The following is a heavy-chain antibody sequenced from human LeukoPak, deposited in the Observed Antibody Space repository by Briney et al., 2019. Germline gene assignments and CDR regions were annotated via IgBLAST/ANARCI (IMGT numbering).Heavy chain of an antibody. D-gene: IGHD6-6*01. CDR2: IWYDGSNK. J-gene: IGHJ1*01. CDR1: GFTFGSYG. CDR3: AFEYSSSSEYFQH. Sequence: GRSLRLSCAASGFTFGSYGMHWVRQAPGKGLEWVAVIWYDGSNKYYADSVKGRFTISRDNSKNTLYLQMNSLRAEDTAVYYCAFEYSSSSEYFQHWGQGTLVTVSS. V-gene: IGHV3-33*01.